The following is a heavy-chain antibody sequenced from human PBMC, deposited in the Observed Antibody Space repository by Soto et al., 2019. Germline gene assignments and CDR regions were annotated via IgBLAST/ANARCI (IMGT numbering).Heavy chain of an antibody. V-gene: IGHV3-30-3*01. J-gene: IGHJ4*02. CDR1: GFTFSSYA. CDR2: ISYDGSNK. D-gene: IGHD2-8*02. Sequence: QVQLVESGGGVVQPGRSLRLSCAASGFTFSSYAMHWVRQAPGKGLEWVAVISYDGSNKYYADSVKGRFTISRDNSKNTLYLQMNSLRAEDTAVYYCASTISRRWSKSIALGYWGQGTLVTVSS. CDR3: ASTISRRWSKSIALGY.